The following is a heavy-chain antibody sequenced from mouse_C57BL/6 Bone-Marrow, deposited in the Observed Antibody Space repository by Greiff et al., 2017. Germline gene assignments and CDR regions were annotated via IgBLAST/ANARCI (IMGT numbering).Heavy chain of an antibody. CDR1: GYAFSSSW. Sequence: QVQLQQSGPELVKPGASVKISCTASGYAFSSSWMNWVKQRPGKGLEWIGRIYPGDGDTNYNGKFKGKATMTADQSSSTAYMQLSSLTSEDSAVYFCSRCAFGYFDYWGQGTTLTVSS. V-gene: IGHV1-82*01. J-gene: IGHJ2*01. CDR2: IYPGDGDT. CDR3: SRCAFGYFDY.